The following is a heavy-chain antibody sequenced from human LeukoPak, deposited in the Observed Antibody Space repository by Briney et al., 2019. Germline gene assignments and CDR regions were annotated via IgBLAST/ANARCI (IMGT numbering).Heavy chain of an antibody. CDR1: GFTFSSYA. CDR3: AKSDLRTGWRYDY. J-gene: IGHJ4*02. V-gene: IGHV3-23*01. CDR2: ISGSGGST. D-gene: IGHD5/OR15-5a*01. Sequence: GGSLRLSCAASGFTFSSYAMSWARQAPGKGLEWVSAISGSGGSTYYADSVKGRFTISRDNSKNTLYLQMNSLRAEDTAVYYCAKSDLRTGWRYDYWGQGTLVTVSS.